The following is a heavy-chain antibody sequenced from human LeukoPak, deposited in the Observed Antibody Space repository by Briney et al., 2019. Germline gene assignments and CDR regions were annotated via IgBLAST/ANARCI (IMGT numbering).Heavy chain of an antibody. Sequence: PSETLSLTCTVSGGSISSGTNYWGWIRQSPGKGLEWIGSIFYSGTTYYNPSLKGRVTISADTSKNHFSLRLTSVTAAETAMYFCARGRGGYIWDYWGQGTLVTVSS. CDR2: IFYSGTT. V-gene: IGHV4-39*02. J-gene: IGHJ4*02. D-gene: IGHD5-24*01. CDR3: ARGRGGYIWDY. CDR1: GGSISSGTNY.